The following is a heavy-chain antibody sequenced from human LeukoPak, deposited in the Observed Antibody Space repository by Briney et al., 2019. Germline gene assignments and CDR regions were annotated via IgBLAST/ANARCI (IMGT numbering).Heavy chain of an antibody. Sequence: GASVKVSCKASGYTFTSYGTSWVRQAPGQGLEWMGWINPNSGGTNYAQKFQGRVTMTRDTSISTAYMELSRLRSDDTAVYYCARLRTSGYDFLFWFDPWGQGTLVTVSS. V-gene: IGHV1-2*02. CDR2: INPNSGGT. CDR1: GYTFTSYG. D-gene: IGHD5-12*01. CDR3: ARLRTSGYDFLFWFDP. J-gene: IGHJ5*02.